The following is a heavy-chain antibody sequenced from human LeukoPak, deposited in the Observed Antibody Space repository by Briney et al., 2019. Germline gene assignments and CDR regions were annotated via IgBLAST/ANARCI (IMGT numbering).Heavy chain of an antibody. J-gene: IGHJ6*02. CDR2: IIPILRSA. CDR1: GVTFSNNS. D-gene: IGHD6-19*01. V-gene: IGHV1-69*10. CDR3: ARGSTSGWYSYYYYYGMDV. Sequence: SVKVSCKTSGVTFSNNSITWVRQAPGQGLEWLGGIIPILRSASYAQKFRGRVTMTRNTSISTAYMELSSLRSEDTAVYYCARGSTSGWYSYYYYYGMDVWGQGTTVTVSS.